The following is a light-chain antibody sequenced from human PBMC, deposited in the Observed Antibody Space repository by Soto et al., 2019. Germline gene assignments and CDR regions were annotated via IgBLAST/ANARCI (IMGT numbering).Light chain of an antibody. CDR2: GNS. V-gene: IGLV1-40*01. Sequence: QSVLTQPPSVSGAPGQRVTISCTGSSANIGAGYDVHWYQQLPGTAPKVLIYGNSNRPSGVPDRFSGSKSGTSASLAITGLHAEEEADDYCQSYYSSRSGYVFGTGTKLTVL. CDR3: QSYYSSRSGYV. J-gene: IGLJ1*01. CDR1: SANIGAGYD.